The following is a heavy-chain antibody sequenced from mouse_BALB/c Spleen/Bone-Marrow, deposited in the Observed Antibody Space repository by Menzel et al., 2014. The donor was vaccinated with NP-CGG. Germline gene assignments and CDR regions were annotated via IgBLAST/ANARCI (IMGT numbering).Heavy chain of an antibody. CDR2: IYPSDSYT. CDR3: TRSYGSSYEYYFDY. D-gene: IGHD1-1*01. J-gene: IGHJ2*01. Sequence: QVQLQQPGAELVRPGASVKLSCKASGYTFTSYWINWVKQRPGQGLEWIGNIYPSDSYTNYNQKFKDKATLTVDKSSSTAYMQLSSPTSEDSAVYYCTRSYGSSYEYYFDYWGKGTTLTVSS. V-gene: IGHV1-69*02. CDR1: GYTFTSYW.